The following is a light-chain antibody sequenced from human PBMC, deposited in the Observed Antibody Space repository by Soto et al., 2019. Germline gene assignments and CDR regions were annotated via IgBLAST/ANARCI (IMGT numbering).Light chain of an antibody. CDR3: QQRSNWL. Sequence: DIQMTQSPSSLSASVGDRVTITCRASQNIRNYLNWYQQRPGKTPNLLVYAASNLRSGVPSRFSGSGSGTDFTLTISSLQPEDFATYHCQQRSNWLFGPGTKVDIK. V-gene: IGKV1-39*01. CDR1: QNIRNY. CDR2: AAS. J-gene: IGKJ3*01.